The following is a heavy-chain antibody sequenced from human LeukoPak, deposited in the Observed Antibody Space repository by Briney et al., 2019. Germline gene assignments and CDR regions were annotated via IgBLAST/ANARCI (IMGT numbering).Heavy chain of an antibody. Sequence: PGGSLGLSCAAPGFTVISNYMSWVRQAPGKGLEWGSVFYSGGSTYYVDSVKGRFTISRDNSKNTLYLQMNSLRAEDTAVYYCASPVVYYGSGSYYYWGQGTLVTVSS. J-gene: IGHJ4*02. D-gene: IGHD3-10*01. V-gene: IGHV3-53*01. CDR2: FYSGGST. CDR3: ASPVVYYGSGSYYY. CDR1: GFTVISNY.